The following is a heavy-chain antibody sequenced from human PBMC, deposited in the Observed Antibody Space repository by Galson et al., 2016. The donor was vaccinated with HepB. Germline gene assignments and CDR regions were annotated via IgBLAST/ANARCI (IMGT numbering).Heavy chain of an antibody. D-gene: IGHD4-23*01. CDR2: IKGRTYGGTI. CDR3: VGDHGGFDALDF. V-gene: IGHV3-49*04. CDR1: GFNFDDYA. Sequence: SLRLSCATSGFNFDDYAMGWVRRAPGKGLEWLSFIKGRTYGGTIQYAASVKGRFTISRDDSRGVAYLQMNSLKADDSGVYYCVGDHGGFDALDFWGQGAVVAVSS. J-gene: IGHJ4*02.